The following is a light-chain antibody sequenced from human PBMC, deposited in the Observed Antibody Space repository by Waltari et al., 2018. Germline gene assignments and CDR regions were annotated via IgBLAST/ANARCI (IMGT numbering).Light chain of an antibody. CDR2: EVS. CDR1: ESLLFSNGKTY. J-gene: IGKJ4*01. CDR3: MQGIHLPLT. V-gene: IGKV2-29*02. Sequence: DIVMTQTPLSLSVTPGQPASISFKSSESLLFSNGKTYMYWFLQRPGQSPQVLIYEVSSRLSGVPDRFSGSGSGTDFTLKISRVEAEDVGIYYCMQGIHLPLTFGGGTKVEIK.